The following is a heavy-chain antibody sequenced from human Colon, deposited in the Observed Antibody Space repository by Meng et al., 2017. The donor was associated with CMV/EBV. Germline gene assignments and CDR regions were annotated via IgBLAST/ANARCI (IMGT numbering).Heavy chain of an antibody. V-gene: IGHV3-21*01. D-gene: IGHD5-18*01. CDR3: AKDSIHLWPKPAYFDY. CDR1: GFTFSNYT. Sequence: GESLKISCAASGFTFSNYTMNWVRQAPGKGLEWVSSISSSSTYIYYADSVKGRFTISRDNAKNSLYLHMNSLRAEDTAVYYCAKDSIHLWPKPAYFDYWGQGTLVTVSS. CDR2: ISSSSTYI. J-gene: IGHJ4*02.